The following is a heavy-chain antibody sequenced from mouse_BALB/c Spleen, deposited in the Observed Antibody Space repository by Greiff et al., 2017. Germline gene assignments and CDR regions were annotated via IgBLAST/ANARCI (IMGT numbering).Heavy chain of an antibody. CDR3: AVYYRHAMDY. J-gene: IGHJ4*01. D-gene: IGHD2-14*01. V-gene: IGHV1-7*01. Sequence: VQLQQSGAELAKPGASVKMSCKASGYTFTSYWMHWVKQRPGQGLEWIGYINPSTGYTEYNQKFKDKATLTADKSSSTAYMQLSSLTSEDSAVYYCAVYYRHAMDYWGQGTSVTVSS. CDR1: GYTFTSYW. CDR2: INPSTGYT.